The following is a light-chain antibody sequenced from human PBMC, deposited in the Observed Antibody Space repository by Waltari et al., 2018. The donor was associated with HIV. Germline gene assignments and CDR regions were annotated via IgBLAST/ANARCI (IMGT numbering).Light chain of an antibody. CDR3: QVWDTKSHQPGV. Sequence: SYVLTQPPSVSVAPGKTARITCGGNNIGSKSVHWYQQKPGQAPVLVIYGDSDRPSGIPERFSVSNPGNTATRTLSRVEAGDEADYYCQVWDTKSHQPGVFGGGTKLTVL. V-gene: IGLV3-21*04. CDR1: NIGSKS. J-gene: IGLJ3*02. CDR2: GDS.